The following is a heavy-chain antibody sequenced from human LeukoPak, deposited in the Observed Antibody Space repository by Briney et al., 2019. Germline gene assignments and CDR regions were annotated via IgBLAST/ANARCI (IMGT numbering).Heavy chain of an antibody. D-gene: IGHD2-15*01. CDR2: ISCSGGST. J-gene: IGHJ4*02. Sequence: GGSLRLSCAASGFTFSSYAMSWVRQTPGKGLEWVSAISCSGGSTHYADSVKGRFTISRDNSKNTLYLQMNSLRAEDTAVYYCAKDHSLCSGGSCYSVDYWGQGTLVTVSS. CDR3: AKDHSLCSGGSCYSVDY. CDR1: GFTFSSYA. V-gene: IGHV3-23*01.